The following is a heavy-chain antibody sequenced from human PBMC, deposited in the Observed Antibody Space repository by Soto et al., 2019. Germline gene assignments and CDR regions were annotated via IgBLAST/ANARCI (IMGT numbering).Heavy chain of an antibody. CDR3: ARPPFPQIAVAGRATDAFDI. V-gene: IGHV1-8*01. CDR1: GYTFTSYD. Sequence: QVQLVQSGAEVKKPGASVKVSCKASGYTFTSYDINWVRQATGQGLEWMGWMNPNSGNTGYAQKFRGRVTMTRNTSIRTAYMELSSLRSEDTAVYYCARPPFPQIAVAGRATDAFDIWGQGTMVTVSS. D-gene: IGHD6-19*01. J-gene: IGHJ3*02. CDR2: MNPNSGNT.